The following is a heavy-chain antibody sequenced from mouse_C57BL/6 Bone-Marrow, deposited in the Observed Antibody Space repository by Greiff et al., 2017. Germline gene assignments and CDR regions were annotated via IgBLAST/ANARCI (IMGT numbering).Heavy chain of an antibody. Sequence: QVQLQQPGAELVMPGASVKLSCKASGYTFTSYWMHWVKQRPGQGLEWIGEIDPSDSYTNYNQKFKGTSALTVDKSSSTAYMQLSSLTSEDSAVYYCASVLITTVVGYAMDYWGQGTSVTVSS. CDR1: GYTFTSYW. V-gene: IGHV1-69*01. CDR2: IDPSDSYT. CDR3: ASVLITTVVGYAMDY. D-gene: IGHD1-1*01. J-gene: IGHJ4*01.